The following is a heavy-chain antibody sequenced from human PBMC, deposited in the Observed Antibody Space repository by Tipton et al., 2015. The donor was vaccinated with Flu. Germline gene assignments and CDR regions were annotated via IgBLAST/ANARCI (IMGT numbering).Heavy chain of an antibody. CDR1: GFTFDDYA. Sequence: AVSGFTFDDYAMHWVRQAPGKGLEWVSLISWDGGSTYYADSVKGRFTISRDNSKNSLYLQMNSLRAEDTALYYCAKDISPYYYYGMDVWGQGTTVTVSS. CDR3: AKDISPYYYYGMDV. J-gene: IGHJ6*02. CDR2: ISWDGGST. V-gene: IGHV3-43D*04.